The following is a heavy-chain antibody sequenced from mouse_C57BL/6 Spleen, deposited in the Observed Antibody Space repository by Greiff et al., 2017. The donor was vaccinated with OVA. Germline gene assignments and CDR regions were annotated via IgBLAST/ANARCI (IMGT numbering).Heavy chain of an antibody. CDR1: GYTFTSYW. J-gene: IGHJ1*03. Sequence: VQLQQPGAELVRPGSSVKLSCKASGYTFTSYWMHWVKQRPIQGLEWIGNIDPSDSETHYNQKFKDKATLTVDKSSSTAYMQLSSLTSEDSAVYYCARGVVAKDWYFDVWGTGTTVTVSS. CDR2: IDPSDSET. CDR3: ARGVVAKDWYFDV. D-gene: IGHD1-1*01. V-gene: IGHV1-52*01.